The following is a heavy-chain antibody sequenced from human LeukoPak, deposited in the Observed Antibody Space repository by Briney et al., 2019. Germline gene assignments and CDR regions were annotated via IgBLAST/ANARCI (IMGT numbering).Heavy chain of an antibody. V-gene: IGHV4-59*01. Sequence: SETLSLTCTVSNGSISSYYWSWIRQPPGKGLEWIGYIYYSGSTNYNPSLKSRVTISVDTSKNQFSLKLTSVTAADTAVYYCARELPYYYDSSGYYPNDAFDIWGQGTMVTVSS. J-gene: IGHJ3*02. CDR1: NGSISSYY. D-gene: IGHD3-22*01. CDR2: IYYSGST. CDR3: ARELPYYYDSSGYYPNDAFDI.